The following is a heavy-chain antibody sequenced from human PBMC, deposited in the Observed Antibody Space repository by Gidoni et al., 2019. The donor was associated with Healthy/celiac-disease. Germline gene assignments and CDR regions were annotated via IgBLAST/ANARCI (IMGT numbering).Heavy chain of an antibody. CDR2: IFSNDEK. CDR1: GFSLSNARMR. CDR3: ARRDIQGCEGNYCYY. J-gene: IGHJ4*02. Sequence: VILKESGPVLVKPTETLTLTCTVSGFSLSNARMRVRCIRQPPGKALEWLAHIFSNDEKSYSTSLKSRLTSSKDTSNSQVVLTMTNMDPVDTATYYCARRDIQGCEGNYCYYWGQGTLVTVSS. V-gene: IGHV2-26*01. D-gene: IGHD5-18*01.